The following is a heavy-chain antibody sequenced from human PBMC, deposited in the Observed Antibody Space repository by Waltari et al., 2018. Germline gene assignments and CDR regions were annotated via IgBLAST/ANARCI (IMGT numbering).Heavy chain of an antibody. J-gene: IGHJ5*02. D-gene: IGHD2-15*01. CDR1: GYSISSGYY. CDR2: IYHSGST. V-gene: IGHV4-38-2*01. Sequence: QVQLQESGPGLVKPSETLSLTCAVSGYSISSGYYWGWIRQPPGKGLELIGSIYHSGSTYYNPSLKSRVTISVDTSKNQVSLKLSSVTAADTAVYYCASERFSGGNWFDPWGQGTLVTVSS. CDR3: ASERFSGGNWFDP.